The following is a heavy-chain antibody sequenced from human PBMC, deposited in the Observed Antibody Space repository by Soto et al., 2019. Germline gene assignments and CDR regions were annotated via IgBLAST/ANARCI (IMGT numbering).Heavy chain of an antibody. J-gene: IGHJ6*02. Sequence: PVGSLRLSCAASEFTFDKYYMTWVRQAPGKGPEWVANIKPDGSEQYYVDSVKGRFTISRDNANNSLYLQMNSLRAEDTAVYFCARGNWNYYYGFDVWGQGTTLTVSS. CDR3: ARGNWNYYYGFDV. CDR1: EFTFDKYY. V-gene: IGHV3-7*01. D-gene: IGHD1-20*01. CDR2: IKPDGSEQ.